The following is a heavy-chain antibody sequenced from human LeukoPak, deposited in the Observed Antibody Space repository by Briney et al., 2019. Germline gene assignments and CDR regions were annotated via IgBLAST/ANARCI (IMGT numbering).Heavy chain of an antibody. J-gene: IGHJ6*03. CDR3: ARGPSQIAAAGTLEYYYYMDV. V-gene: IGHV1-69*13. Sequence: SVKVSCKASGGTFSSYAISWVRQAPGQGLEWMGGIIPIFGTANYAQKFQGRVTITADESTSTAYMELSSLRSEDTAVYYCARGPSQIAAAGTLEYYYYMDVWGKGTTVTVSS. CDR1: GGTFSSYA. D-gene: IGHD6-13*01. CDR2: IIPIFGTA.